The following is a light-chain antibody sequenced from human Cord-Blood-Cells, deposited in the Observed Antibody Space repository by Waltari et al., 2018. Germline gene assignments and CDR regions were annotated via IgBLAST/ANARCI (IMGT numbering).Light chain of an antibody. CDR3: QVWDSSSDHYV. Sequence: SYVLTQSPSVSVAPGTTARITCGGNNIGSKSVHWYQQKPGQAPVLVIYYDSDRTSGIPERFSGSNSGNTATLTISRVEAGDEADYYCQVWDSSSDHYVFGTGTKVTVL. CDR1: NIGSKS. J-gene: IGLJ1*01. V-gene: IGLV3-21*04. CDR2: YDS.